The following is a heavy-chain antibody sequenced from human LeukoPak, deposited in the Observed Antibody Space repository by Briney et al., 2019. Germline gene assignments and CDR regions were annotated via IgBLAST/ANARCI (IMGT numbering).Heavy chain of an antibody. Sequence: NPSETLSLTCAVYGGSFCGYYWSWIRQPPGKGLEWIGEINHSGSTNYNPSRKSRVTISVDTSKNQFSLTLSSVTAEDTAGYYCARSRLGQWRAPSFDYWGQGTLVSVSS. V-gene: IGHV4-34*01. CDR1: GGSFCGYY. CDR3: ARSRLGQWRAPSFDY. D-gene: IGHD3-16*01. J-gene: IGHJ4*02. CDR2: INHSGST.